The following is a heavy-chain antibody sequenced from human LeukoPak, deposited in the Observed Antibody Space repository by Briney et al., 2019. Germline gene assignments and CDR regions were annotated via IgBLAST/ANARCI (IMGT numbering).Heavy chain of an antibody. CDR2: ISSSSSYI. V-gene: IGHV3-21*01. CDR1: GLTFSSYS. CDR3: ARATIVVVIPDY. J-gene: IGHJ4*02. Sequence: GGSLRLSCAASGLTFSSYSMNWARQAPGKGLEWVSSISSSSSYIYYADSVKGRFTISRDNAKNSLYLQMNSLRAEDTAVYYCARATIVVVIPDYWGQGTLVTVSS. D-gene: IGHD3-22*01.